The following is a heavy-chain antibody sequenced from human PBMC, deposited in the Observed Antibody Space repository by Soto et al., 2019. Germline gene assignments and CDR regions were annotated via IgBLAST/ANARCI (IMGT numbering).Heavy chain of an antibody. J-gene: IGHJ6*02. D-gene: IGHD1-20*01. V-gene: IGHV1-69*13. Sequence: GASVKVSCKASGGTFSSYAISWVRQAPGQGLEWMGGIIPIFGTANYAQKFQGRVTITADESTSTAYMELSSLRSEDTAVYYCASNVAVSDAYYYYYGIDVWGQGTTVTVSS. CDR1: GGTFSSYA. CDR2: IIPIFGTA. CDR3: ASNVAVSDAYYYYYGIDV.